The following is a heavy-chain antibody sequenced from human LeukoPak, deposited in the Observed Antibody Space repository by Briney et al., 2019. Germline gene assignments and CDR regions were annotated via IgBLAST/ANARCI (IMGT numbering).Heavy chain of an antibody. CDR1: GGSISSGDYY. CDR3: ARDLDDGGNSVYYFDN. J-gene: IGHJ4*02. CDR2: IYYRGST. Sequence: SETLSLTCTVSGGSISSGDYYWSWIRQPPGKGLEWIGYIYYRGSTNYNPSLKSRVSISVDTSKNQFSLKLSSLTSADTAVYYCARDLDDGGNSVYYFDNWGQGTLVTVSS. D-gene: IGHD4-23*01. V-gene: IGHV4-61*08.